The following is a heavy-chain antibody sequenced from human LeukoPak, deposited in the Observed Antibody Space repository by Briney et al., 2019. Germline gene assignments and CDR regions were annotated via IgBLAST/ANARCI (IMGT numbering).Heavy chain of an antibody. Sequence: GGSLRLSCAAPGFTFSSYGMSWVRQAPGKGLEWVSSISGSGGSTYYADSVKGRFTISRDSSKNTVYLQMNGLRAEDTAVYYCAKGGNSGRTYYYYYMDVWGKGTTVTVSS. CDR2: ISGSGGST. CDR3: AKGGNSGRTYYYYYMDV. CDR1: GFTFSSYG. D-gene: IGHD6-19*01. V-gene: IGHV3-23*01. J-gene: IGHJ6*03.